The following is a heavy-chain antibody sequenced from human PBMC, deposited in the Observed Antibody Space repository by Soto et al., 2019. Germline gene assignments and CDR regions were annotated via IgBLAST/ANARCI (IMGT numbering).Heavy chain of an antibody. CDR2: ISSSSSYI. J-gene: IGHJ5*02. D-gene: IGHD1-26*01. CDR1: GFTFSSYS. CDR3: AREAYYPNGFDP. Sequence: EVQLVESGGGLVKPGGSLRLSCSASGFTFSSYSMNWVRQAPGKGLEWVSSISSSSSYIYYADSVKGRFTISRDNAKNSLYLQMTSLRAEDTAVYYCAREAYYPNGFDPWGQGTLFTVSS. V-gene: IGHV3-21*01.